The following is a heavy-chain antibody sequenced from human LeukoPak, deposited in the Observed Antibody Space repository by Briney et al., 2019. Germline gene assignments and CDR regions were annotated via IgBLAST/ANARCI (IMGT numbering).Heavy chain of an antibody. CDR2: ISGSGNRT. Sequence: GGSLRLSCAASGFTFSSYAMSWVRQAPGKGLEWVSIISGSGNRTYYADSVKGRFTISRDNSKNTLFLQMNSLRAEDTAVYYCAKNLYCGGGSCYPSALGMDVWGQGTTVTVSS. D-gene: IGHD2-15*01. V-gene: IGHV3-23*01. CDR1: GFTFSSYA. J-gene: IGHJ6*02. CDR3: AKNLYCGGGSCYPSALGMDV.